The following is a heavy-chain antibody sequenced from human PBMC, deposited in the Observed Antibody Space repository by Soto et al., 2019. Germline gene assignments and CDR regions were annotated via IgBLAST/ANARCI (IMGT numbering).Heavy chain of an antibody. CDR2: TNGDGSTT. Sequence: GGSLRLTCVASEFTISNYWMHWVRQAPRKGLEEVSRTNGDGSTTTYADSVKGRFTISRDNAKNMVYLQMNSLRAEDMAVYYCARDNWNSYWGQGT. CDR1: EFTISNYW. CDR3: ARDNWNSY. D-gene: IGHD1-7*01. V-gene: IGHV3-74*03. J-gene: IGHJ4*02.